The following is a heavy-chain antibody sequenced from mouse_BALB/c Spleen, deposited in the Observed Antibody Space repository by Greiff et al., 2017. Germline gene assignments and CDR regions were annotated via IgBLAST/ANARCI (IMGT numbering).Heavy chain of an antibody. Sequence: EVKVEESGGGLVKPGGSLKLSCAASGFTFSDYYMYWVRQTPEKRLEWVATISDGGSYTYYPDSVKGRFTISRDNAKNNLYPQMSSLKSEDTAMYYCARDGYYGSSYYFDYWGQGTTLTVSS. J-gene: IGHJ2*01. CDR3: ARDGYYGSSYYFDY. CDR1: GFTFSDYY. D-gene: IGHD1-1*01. V-gene: IGHV5-4*02. CDR2: ISDGGSYT.